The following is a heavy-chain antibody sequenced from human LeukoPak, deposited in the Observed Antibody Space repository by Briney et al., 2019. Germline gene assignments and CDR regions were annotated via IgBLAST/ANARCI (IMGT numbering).Heavy chain of an antibody. CDR3: AKDIRRGDNYGYDQFAY. CDR2: IYYSGST. V-gene: IGHV4-59*01. J-gene: IGHJ4*02. Sequence: ETLSLTCTVSGGSLSSYYWSWLRQPPGKGLEWIGYIYYSGSTNYNPSLKSRVTISVKTSKNQFSLKLSSVTAADTALYYCAKDIRRGDNYGYDQFAYWGQGIQVTVSS. D-gene: IGHD5-18*01. CDR1: GGSLSSYY.